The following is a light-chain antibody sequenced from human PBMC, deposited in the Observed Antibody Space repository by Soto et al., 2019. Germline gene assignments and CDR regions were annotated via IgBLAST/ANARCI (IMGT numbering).Light chain of an antibody. Sequence: QSVLTQPPSASGAPGQRVTISCSGSRSNIGSDTVNWYQQLPGTAPKLLIYSNNQRPSGVPDRFSGSTSGTSASLAISGLQSEDEADYYCASWDDSLNGWVFGTGTKVTVL. V-gene: IGLV1-44*01. CDR2: SNN. J-gene: IGLJ1*01. CDR1: RSNIGSDT. CDR3: ASWDDSLNGWV.